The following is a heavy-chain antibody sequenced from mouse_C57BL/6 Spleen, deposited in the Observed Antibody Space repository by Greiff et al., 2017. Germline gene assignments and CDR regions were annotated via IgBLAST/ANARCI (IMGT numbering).Heavy chain of an antibody. J-gene: IGHJ2*01. CDR3: ARVPITTVVDYFDY. CDR1: GYTFTDYN. D-gene: IGHD1-1*01. V-gene: IGHV1-18*01. Sequence: VQLQQSGPELVKPGASVKIPCKASGYTFTDYNMDWVKQSHGKSLEWIGDINPNNGGTIYNQKFKGKATLTVDKSSSTAYMEHRSLTSEDTAVYYCARVPITTVVDYFDYWGQGTTLTVSS. CDR2: INPNNGGT.